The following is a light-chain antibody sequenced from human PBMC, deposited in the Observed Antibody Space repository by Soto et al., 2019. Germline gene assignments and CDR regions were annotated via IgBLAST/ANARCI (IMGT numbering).Light chain of an antibody. CDR1: QTVLDSSNNNNY. Sequence: DIVMTQSPDSLAVSLGERATINCKSSQTVLDSSNNNNYLAWYQQKPGQAPRLLIYGASNRATGIPDRFSGSGSGTDFTLTISRLEPEDFAVYYCQQYGSSGTFGQGTKVDIK. J-gene: IGKJ1*01. V-gene: IGKV4-1*01. CDR2: GAS. CDR3: QQYGSSGT.